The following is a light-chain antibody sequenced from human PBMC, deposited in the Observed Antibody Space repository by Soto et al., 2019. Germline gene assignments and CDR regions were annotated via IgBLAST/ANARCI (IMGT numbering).Light chain of an antibody. V-gene: IGKV1-17*01. J-gene: IGKJ1*01. CDR3: LQHNSYPQT. Sequence: DIQMTQSPSSLSASVGDRVTITCRASQGIRDALGWYQQKPGKAPKRLIYAASSLQSGVPSRFSGSGSGTEFTLPISSLQAEDFATYYFLQHNSYPQTFGQGTKVEIK. CDR1: QGIRDA. CDR2: AAS.